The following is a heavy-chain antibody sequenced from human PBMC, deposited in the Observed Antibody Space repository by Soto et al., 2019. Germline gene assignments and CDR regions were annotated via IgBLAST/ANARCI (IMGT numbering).Heavy chain of an antibody. CDR2: IYYSGST. J-gene: IGHJ5*02. V-gene: IGHV4-31*03. D-gene: IGHD1-1*01. CDR3: ARATTNRNRSWFDP. Sequence: PSETLSLTCTVSGGSISSGGYYWSWIRQHPGKGLERIGYIYYSGSTYYNPSLKSRVTISVDTSKDQLSLKLSSETAEDTAVYYCARATTNRNRSWFDPWGQGTLVTVSS. CDR1: GGSISSGGYY.